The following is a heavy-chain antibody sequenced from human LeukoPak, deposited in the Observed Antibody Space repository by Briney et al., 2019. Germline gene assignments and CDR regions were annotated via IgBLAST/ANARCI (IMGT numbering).Heavy chain of an antibody. CDR3: ARRSLTNCGGDCSSAFDI. CDR2: IYSGDSDT. D-gene: IGHD2-21*02. Sequence: PGESLKISCKGSGYSFTSYWIGWVRQMPGKGLEWMGIIYSGDSDTRYSPSFQGQVTISADKSISTAYLQWSSLKASDTAMYYCARRSLTNCGGDCSSAFDIWGQGTMVTVSS. V-gene: IGHV5-51*01. CDR1: GYSFTSYW. J-gene: IGHJ3*02.